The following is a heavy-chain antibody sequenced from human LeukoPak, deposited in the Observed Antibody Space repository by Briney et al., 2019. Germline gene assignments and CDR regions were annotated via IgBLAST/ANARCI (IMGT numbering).Heavy chain of an antibody. D-gene: IGHD6-19*01. V-gene: IGHV4-34*01. Sequence: SETLSLTCAVYGGSFSGYYWSWIRQPPGKGLEWIGEINHSGSTNYNPSLKSRVTISVDTSKNQFSLKLSSVPAADTAVYYCARSPPSSGWYSYWGQGTLVTVSS. CDR2: INHSGST. CDR3: ARSPPSSGWYSY. J-gene: IGHJ4*02. CDR1: GGSFSGYY.